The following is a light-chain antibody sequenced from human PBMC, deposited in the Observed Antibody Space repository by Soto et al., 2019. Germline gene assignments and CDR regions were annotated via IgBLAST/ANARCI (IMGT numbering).Light chain of an antibody. CDR3: QQYNTSPWT. J-gene: IGKJ1*01. CDR2: CAS. V-gene: IGKV3-20*01. Sequence: EIVLTQSPGTLSFSPGERATLSCRASQSVSSSYLAWYQQRPGQAPSLLIYCASSRATGIPDRFSGSGSGTDFTLTISRLEPEDFAVYYCQQYNTSPWTFGQGTKVDIK. CDR1: QSVSSSY.